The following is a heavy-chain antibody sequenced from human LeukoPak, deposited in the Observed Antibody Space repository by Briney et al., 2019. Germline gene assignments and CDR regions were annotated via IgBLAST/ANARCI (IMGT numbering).Heavy chain of an antibody. CDR3: ARVSSGTGNDAFDI. V-gene: IGHV4-39*01. J-gene: IGHJ3*02. Sequence: SSETLSLTCTVSGGSISSSSYYWGWIRQPPGKGLEWIGSIYYSGSTYYNPSLKSRVTISVDTSKNQFSLKLSSVTAADTAVYYCARVSSGTGNDAFDIWGQGTMVTVSS. CDR2: IYYSGST. D-gene: IGHD1-14*01. CDR1: GGSISSSSYY.